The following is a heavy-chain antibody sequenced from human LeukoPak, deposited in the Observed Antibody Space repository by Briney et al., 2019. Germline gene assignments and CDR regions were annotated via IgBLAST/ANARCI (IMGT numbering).Heavy chain of an antibody. Sequence: PSETLSLTCTVSGGSISSSSYYWGWIRQPPGKGLEWIGSIYYSGSTYYNPSLKSRVTISVDTSKNQFSLKLSSVTAADTAVYYCARVPMRKREEILGVVVPHKRYGFDIWGQGTMVTVSS. D-gene: IGHD3-22*01. CDR3: ARVPMRKREEILGVVVPHKRYGFDI. CDR1: GGSISSSSYY. V-gene: IGHV4-39*01. CDR2: IYYSGST. J-gene: IGHJ3*02.